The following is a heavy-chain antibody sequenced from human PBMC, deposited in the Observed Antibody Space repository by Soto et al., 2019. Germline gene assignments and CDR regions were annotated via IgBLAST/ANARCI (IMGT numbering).Heavy chain of an antibody. D-gene: IGHD6-19*01. CDR1: GYSFPNYW. CDR3: AVGIRYLAEAGCQLAH. Sequence: PGESLKISCMGSGYSFPNYWIAWVRQMPGKGLEWMGIIYPGDSDTRYGPSFEGQVTISADKSSSTAYLQWSSLKASDTAMYYCAVGIRYLAEAGCQLAHWGQGTPVTVSS. V-gene: IGHV5-51*01. CDR2: IYPGDSDT. J-gene: IGHJ4*02.